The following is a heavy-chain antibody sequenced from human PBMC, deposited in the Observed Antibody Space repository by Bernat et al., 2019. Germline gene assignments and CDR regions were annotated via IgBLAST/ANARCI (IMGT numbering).Heavy chain of an antibody. J-gene: IGHJ4*02. CDR2: INAGNGNT. CDR1: GYTFSSHA. Sequence: QVQLVQSGAEVKKPGASVKVSCKASGYTFSSHAMHWVRQAPGQRLEWMGWINAGNGNTKYSQKFQGRVTFTRDTSASAAYMELSSLTSEDTAVYYCARDFCSGGSCYFDYWGQGTLVTVSS. D-gene: IGHD2-15*01. V-gene: IGHV1-3*01. CDR3: ARDFCSGGSCYFDY.